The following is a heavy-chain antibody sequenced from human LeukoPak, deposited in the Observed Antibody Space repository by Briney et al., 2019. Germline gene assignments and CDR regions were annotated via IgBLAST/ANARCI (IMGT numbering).Heavy chain of an antibody. Sequence: GASVKVSCKASGYTFTSYYMHWVRQAPEQGLEWMGIINPSGGSTSYAQKFQGRVTMTRDTSTSTVYMELSSLRSEDTAVYYCARDSDSGYYYGSSYYYGMDVWGQGTTVTVSS. CDR2: INPSGGST. V-gene: IGHV1-46*01. CDR3: ARDSDSGYYYGSSYYYGMDV. D-gene: IGHD3-22*01. J-gene: IGHJ6*02. CDR1: GYTFTSYY.